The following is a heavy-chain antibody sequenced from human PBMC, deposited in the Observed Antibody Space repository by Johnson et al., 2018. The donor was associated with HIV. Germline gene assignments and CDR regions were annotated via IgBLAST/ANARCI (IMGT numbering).Heavy chain of an antibody. CDR2: ISYDGSNK. Sequence: QVQLVESGGGVVRPGRSLRLSCAASGFTFSSYAMHWVRQAPGKGLEWVAVISYDGSNKYYADSVKGRFTISRDNSKNTLYLQMNSLRAEDTAVYYCAKDRNYDILSIWGQGTMVTGCS. CDR1: GFTFSSYA. J-gene: IGHJ3*02. V-gene: IGHV3-30-3*01. D-gene: IGHD3-9*01. CDR3: AKDRNYDILSI.